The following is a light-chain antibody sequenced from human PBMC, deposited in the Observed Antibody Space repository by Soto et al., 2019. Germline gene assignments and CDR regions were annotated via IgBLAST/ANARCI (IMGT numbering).Light chain of an antibody. CDR1: SSNIGQNY. J-gene: IGLJ1*01. CDR2: DND. CDR3: QSYDSSLSGYV. Sequence: QSVLTQPPSVSAAPGQKVTISCSGSSSNIGQNYVSWYHHLPGTAPKLLIYDNDKRPSGIPDRFSGSKSGASATLDITGLQTGDEADYYCQSYDSSLSGYVFXTGTKVTVL. V-gene: IGLV1-51*01.